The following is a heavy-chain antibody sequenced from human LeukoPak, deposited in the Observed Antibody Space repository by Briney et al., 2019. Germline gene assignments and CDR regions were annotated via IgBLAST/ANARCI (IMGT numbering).Heavy chain of an antibody. D-gene: IGHD2/OR15-2a*01. J-gene: IGHJ4*02. CDR3: ARDSGVSTPLDH. CDR1: GFTFSDYW. Sequence: TGGSLRLSCQASGFTFSDYWIHWVRRAPGKGLVWVSRITHGGDSAEYAGSVEGRFTTSRDNAKNTVYLQLNSLRAEDTAVYYCARDSGVSTPLDHWGQGALVTVSS. CDR2: ITHGGDSA. V-gene: IGHV3-74*03.